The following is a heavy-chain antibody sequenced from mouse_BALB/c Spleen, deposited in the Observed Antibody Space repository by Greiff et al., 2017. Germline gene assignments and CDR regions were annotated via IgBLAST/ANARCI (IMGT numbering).Heavy chain of an antibody. D-gene: IGHD2-2*01. J-gene: IGHJ4*01. CDR2: INPSNGGT. CDR3: TRRGSYGYAYYYAMDY. Sequence: QVQLKESGAELVKPGASVKLSCKASGYTFTSYYMYWVKQRPGQGLEWIGEINPSNGGTNFNEKFKSKATLTVDKSSSTAYMQLSSLTSEDSAVYYCTRRGSYGYAYYYAMDYWGQGTSVTVSS. CDR1: GYTFTSYY. V-gene: IGHV1S81*02.